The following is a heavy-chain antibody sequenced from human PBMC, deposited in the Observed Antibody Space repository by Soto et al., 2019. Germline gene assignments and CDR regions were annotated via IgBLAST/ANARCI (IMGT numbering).Heavy chain of an antibody. D-gene: IGHD2-2*01. CDR1: VFPCSTYS. CDR3: ARAPQLVAPAATGFDS. CDR2: ISASTLTI. V-gene: IGHV3-48*02. J-gene: IGHJ4*02. Sequence: WWSLRLSCSASVFPCSTYSMSWFRQAPGKGLEWISYISASTLTIFYADSVKGRFTISRDTAQNSLYLQMNSLRDEDTAVYYCARAPQLVAPAATGFDSWGQGTLVTVSS.